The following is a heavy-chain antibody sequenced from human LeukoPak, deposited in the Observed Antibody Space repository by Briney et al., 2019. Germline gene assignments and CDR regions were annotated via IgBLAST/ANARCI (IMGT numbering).Heavy chain of an antibody. CDR3: AKMVREFYTISYYFDY. CDR2: ISGSGAGT. J-gene: IGHJ4*02. CDR1: GFTFSGYA. V-gene: IGHV3-23*01. Sequence: PGGALRLSCAASGFTFSGYAMNWVRQAPGKGLEWVSGISGSGAGTYYADSVKGRFTISRDNSNNTLYLQMNSLRADDMAVYYCAKMVREFYTISYYFDYWGQGTLVTVSS. D-gene: IGHD2-8*01.